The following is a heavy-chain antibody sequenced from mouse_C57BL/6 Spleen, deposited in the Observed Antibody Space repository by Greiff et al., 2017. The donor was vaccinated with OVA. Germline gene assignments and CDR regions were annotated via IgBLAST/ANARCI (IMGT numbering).Heavy chain of an antibody. CDR3: TRGYYGSSLDY. V-gene: IGHV5-9-1*02. D-gene: IGHD1-1*01. Sequence: EVMLVESGEGLVKPGGSLKLSCAASGFTFSSYAMSWVRQTPEKRLEWVAYISSGGDYIYYADTVKGRFTISRDNARNTLYLQMSSLKSEDTAMYYCTRGYYGSSLDYWGQGTSVTVSS. J-gene: IGHJ4*01. CDR2: ISSGGDYI. CDR1: GFTFSSYA.